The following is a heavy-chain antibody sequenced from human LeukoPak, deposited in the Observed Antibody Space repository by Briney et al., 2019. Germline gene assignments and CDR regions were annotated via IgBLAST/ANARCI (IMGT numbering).Heavy chain of an antibody. J-gene: IGHJ6*02. D-gene: IGHD2-15*01. CDR1: GFTVSSNY. V-gene: IGHV3-53*01. CDR2: IYSGGTT. Sequence: GGSLRLSCAASGFTVSSNYMSWVSQAPGKGLEWVSVIYSGGTTYYADSVKGRFTISRDNSKNRLYLQMNSLRAEDTAVYYCARVDIDVVAGMDVWGQGTTVTVSS. CDR3: ARVDIDVVAGMDV.